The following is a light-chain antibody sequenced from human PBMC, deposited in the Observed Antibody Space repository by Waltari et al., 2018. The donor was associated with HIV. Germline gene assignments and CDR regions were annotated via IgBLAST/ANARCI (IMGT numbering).Light chain of an antibody. J-gene: IGLJ1*01. CDR1: SPNIGTHT. V-gene: IGLV1-44*01. Sequence: QSVLTQPPSASGTPGQRVPISCSGSSPNIGTHTVNWYQQLPGTAPKLLIYTNNQRPSGVPDRFSGSKSGTSASLAISGLQSEDEADYYCAAWDDSLNGNVFGPGTKVTVL. CDR3: AAWDDSLNGNV. CDR2: TNN.